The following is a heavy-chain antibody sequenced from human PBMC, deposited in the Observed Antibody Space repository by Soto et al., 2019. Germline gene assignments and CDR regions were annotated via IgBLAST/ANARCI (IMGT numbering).Heavy chain of an antibody. V-gene: IGHV3-11*01. CDR2: ISSSGSTI. D-gene: IGHD5-12*01. J-gene: IGHJ6*02. Sequence: PGGSLRLSCAASGFTFSDYYMSWIRQAPGKGLEWVSYISSSGSTIYYADSVKGRFTISRDNAKNSLYLQMNSLRAEDTAVYYCARKFGEMATITYYYCYGMDVWGQGTTVTVSS. CDR1: GFTFSDYY. CDR3: ARKFGEMATITYYYCYGMDV.